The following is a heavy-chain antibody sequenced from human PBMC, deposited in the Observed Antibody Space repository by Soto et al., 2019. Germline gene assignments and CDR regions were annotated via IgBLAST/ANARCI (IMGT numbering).Heavy chain of an antibody. CDR2: IYYSGST. Sequence: TLSLTCTVSGGSISSYYWSWIRQPPGKGLEWIGYIYYSGSTNYNPSLKSRVTISVDTSKNQFSLKLSSVTAADTAVYYCATTGYNWNDRGAFDIWGQGTMVTVSS. D-gene: IGHD1-1*01. CDR1: GGSISSYY. CDR3: ATTGYNWNDRGAFDI. V-gene: IGHV4-59*08. J-gene: IGHJ3*02.